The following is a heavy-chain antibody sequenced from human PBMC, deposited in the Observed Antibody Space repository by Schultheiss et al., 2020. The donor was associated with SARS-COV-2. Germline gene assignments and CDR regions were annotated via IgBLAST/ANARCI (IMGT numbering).Heavy chain of an antibody. CDR1: GFTFSDYY. CDR2: ISGSGGST. D-gene: IGHD6-13*01. Sequence: GGSLRLSCAASGFTFSDYYMSWIRQAPGKGLEWVSAISGSGGSTYYADSVKGRFTISRDNAKNSLYLQMNSLRAEDTAVYYCARDGRSWYDYYYYGMDVWGQGTTVTVSS. J-gene: IGHJ6*02. CDR3: ARDGRSWYDYYYYGMDV. V-gene: IGHV3-11*04.